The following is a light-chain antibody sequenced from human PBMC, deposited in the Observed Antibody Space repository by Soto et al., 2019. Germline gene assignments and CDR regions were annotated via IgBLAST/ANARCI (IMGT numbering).Light chain of an antibody. CDR2: EVT. J-gene: IGLJ3*02. CDR1: SSDVGFYNY. V-gene: IGLV2-14*01. Sequence: QSALTQPASVSGSPGQSITISCSGTSSDVGFYNYVSWFQQYPGKAPKLMIFEVTNRPSGVSDRFSGSKSDNTASLTISELQADDEADYFCTSYTTSSTWVFGGGTKVTVL. CDR3: TSYTTSSTWV.